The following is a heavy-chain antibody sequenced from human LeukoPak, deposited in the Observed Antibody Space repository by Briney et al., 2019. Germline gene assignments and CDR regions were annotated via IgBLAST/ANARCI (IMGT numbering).Heavy chain of an antibody. J-gene: IGHJ4*02. CDR2: INSDGRST. Sequence: GGSLRLSCAAPGFNFRNYWMHWVRQAPGKGLVWVSRINSDGRSTSYADSVKGRFTISRDNAANTLYLQINSLRAEDTAVYYCATDEAATGRLDYWGQGTLVTDSS. V-gene: IGHV3-74*01. CDR1: GFNFRNYW. D-gene: IGHD1-1*01. CDR3: ATDEAATGRLDY.